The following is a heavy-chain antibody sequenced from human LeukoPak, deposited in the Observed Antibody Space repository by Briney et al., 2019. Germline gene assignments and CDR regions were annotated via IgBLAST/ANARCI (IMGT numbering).Heavy chain of an antibody. D-gene: IGHD2-15*01. CDR1: GGSISSYY. V-gene: IGHV4-59*01. Sequence: SETLSLTCTVTGGSISSYYWSWIRQPPGKGLEWIGYIYYSGSTNYNPSLKSRVTISVDTSKNQFSLKLSSVTAADTAVYYCARGTVVVVAATQGVAWFDPWGQGTLVTVSS. CDR3: ARGTVVVVAATQGVAWFDP. CDR2: IYYSGST. J-gene: IGHJ5*02.